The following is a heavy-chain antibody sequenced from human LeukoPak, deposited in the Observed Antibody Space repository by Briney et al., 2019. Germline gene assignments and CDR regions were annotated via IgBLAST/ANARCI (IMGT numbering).Heavy chain of an antibody. Sequence: GGSLRLSCAASGFTFSSYGMHWVRQAPGKGLEWVAFIRYDGSNKYYADSVKGRFTISRDNSKNTLYLQMNSLRAEDTAVYYCARSPRGGAVAGTGGYWGQGTLVTVSS. CDR1: GFTFSSYG. D-gene: IGHD6-19*01. CDR2: IRYDGSNK. CDR3: ARSPRGGAVAGTGGY. V-gene: IGHV3-30*02. J-gene: IGHJ4*02.